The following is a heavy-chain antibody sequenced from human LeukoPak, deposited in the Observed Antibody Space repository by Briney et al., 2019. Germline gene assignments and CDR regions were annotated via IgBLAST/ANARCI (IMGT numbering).Heavy chain of an antibody. V-gene: IGHV1-69*05. CDR1: GGTFSSYA. J-gene: IGHJ6*02. CDR2: IIPIFGTA. Sequence: AASVKVSCKASGGTFSSYAISWVRQAPGQGLEWMGGIIPIFGTANYAQKFQGRVTITTDESTSTAYMELRSLRSDDTAVYYCARVPRITMIVVVPLDYYGMDVWGQGTTVTVSS. D-gene: IGHD3-22*01. CDR3: ARVPRITMIVVVPLDYYGMDV.